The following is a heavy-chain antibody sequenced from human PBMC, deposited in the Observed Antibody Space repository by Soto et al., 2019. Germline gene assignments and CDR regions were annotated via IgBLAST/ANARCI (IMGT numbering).Heavy chain of an antibody. CDR3: AGAYLNYYDATRYFYGWFDP. D-gene: IGHD3-22*01. V-gene: IGHV4-31*03. CDR1: GDSISRDTYY. J-gene: IGHJ5*02. Sequence: QVQLQESGPGLVKPSQTLSLTCTVSGDSISRDTYYWNWIRQRPGKGPEWIGYISYSGTTYYNPSLRSRLTISLDTSKNHFSLKLTSVTAADTAVYYCAGAYLNYYDATRYFYGWFDPWGQGTQVTVSS. CDR2: ISYSGTT.